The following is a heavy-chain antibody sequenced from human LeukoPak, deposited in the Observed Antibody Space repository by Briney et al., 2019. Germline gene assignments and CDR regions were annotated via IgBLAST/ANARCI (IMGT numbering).Heavy chain of an antibody. CDR1: GDSISSSSYY. V-gene: IGHV4-39*07. Sequence: SETLSLTCTVSGDSISSSSYYWGWIRQPPGKGLEWIGSFYYSGSTYYNPSLKSRVTMSVDTSKNQFSLRLSSVTAADTAVYYCARDSYSSTWSPSYYFDYWGQGTMVTVSS. CDR3: ARDSYSSTWSPSYYFDY. D-gene: IGHD6-13*01. J-gene: IGHJ4*02. CDR2: FYYSGST.